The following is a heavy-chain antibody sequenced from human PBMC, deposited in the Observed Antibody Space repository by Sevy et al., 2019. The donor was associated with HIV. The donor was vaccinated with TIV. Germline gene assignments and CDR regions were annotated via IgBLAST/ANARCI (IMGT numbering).Heavy chain of an antibody. V-gene: IGHV1-18*01. CDR1: GYTFTSHG. J-gene: IGHJ5*02. CDR3: ARDLGEAALDP. CDR2: INSYNHNT. D-gene: IGHD6-25*01. Sequence: ASVKVSCKASGYTFTSHGFSWVRQAPGQGLEWMGWINSYNHNTYYAQKLRGRVSMTTDTSTSTAYMELRSLRADDTVVYYCARDLGEAALDPWGQGTLVTVSS.